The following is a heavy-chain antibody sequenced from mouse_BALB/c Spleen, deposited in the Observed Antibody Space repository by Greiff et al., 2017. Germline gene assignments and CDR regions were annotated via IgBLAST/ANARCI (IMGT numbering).Heavy chain of an antibody. D-gene: IGHD2-4*01. V-gene: IGHV1-80*01. CDR2: IYPGDGDT. CDR3: ARYYDYDEGFAY. CDR1: GYAFSSYW. J-gene: IGHJ3*01. Sequence: QVQLQQSGAELVRPGSSVKISCKASGYAFSSYWMTWVKQRPGQGLEWIGQIYPGDGDTNYNGKFKGKATLTADKSTSTAYMQLSSLTSEDSAVYFCARYYDYDEGFAYWGQGTLVTVSA.